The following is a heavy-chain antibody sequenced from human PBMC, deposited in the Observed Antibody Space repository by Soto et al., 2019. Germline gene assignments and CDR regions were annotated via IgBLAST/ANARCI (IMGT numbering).Heavy chain of an antibody. V-gene: IGHV3-30*18. Sequence: PWGSLRLSCVASGFTFSSFGIHWVRQAPGKGLEWVTLISYDGSKKYFTDSVKGRFTISRDNSKNTLYLQMSSLRAEDTAVYYCAKDLGDYYGSENFYSSMDVWGQGTTVTVSS. D-gene: IGHD3-10*01. CDR1: GFTFSSFG. CDR3: AKDLGDYYGSENFYSSMDV. CDR2: ISYDGSKK. J-gene: IGHJ6*02.